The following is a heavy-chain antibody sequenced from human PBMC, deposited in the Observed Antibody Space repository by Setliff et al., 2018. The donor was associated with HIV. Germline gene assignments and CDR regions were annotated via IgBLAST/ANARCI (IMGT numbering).Heavy chain of an antibody. CDR1: GYTFTSYG. D-gene: IGHD6-6*01. V-gene: IGHV1-18*01. CDR3: ARDPAPSSSASYFQH. Sequence: ASVKVSCKASGYTFTSYGISWVRQAPGQGLEWMGWISAYNGNTNYAQKFRGRVTMNRDTSTSTVYMELSSLRSEDTAVYYCARDPAPSSSASYFQHWGQGTPVTVSS. J-gene: IGHJ1*01. CDR2: ISAYNGNT.